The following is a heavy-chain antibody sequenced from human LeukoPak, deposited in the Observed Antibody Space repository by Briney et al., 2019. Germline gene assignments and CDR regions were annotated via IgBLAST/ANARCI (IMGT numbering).Heavy chain of an antibody. CDR1: GFTVSANY. Sequence: GSLRLSCVASGFTVSANYMSWVRQAPGKGLEWVSVIYSGGSTYYADSVKGRFTISRDNSNNTLYLQMNSLRAEDTAVYYCAKDRGSSWYGDYYYGMDVWGQGTTVTVSS. J-gene: IGHJ6*02. D-gene: IGHD6-13*01. CDR2: IYSGGST. CDR3: AKDRGSSWYGDYYYGMDV. V-gene: IGHV3-53*01.